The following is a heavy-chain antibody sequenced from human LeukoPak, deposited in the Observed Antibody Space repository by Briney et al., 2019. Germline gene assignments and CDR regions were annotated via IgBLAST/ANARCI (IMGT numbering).Heavy chain of an antibody. CDR1: GFTFSSYA. J-gene: IGHJ5*02. V-gene: IGHV3-23*01. CDR3: AKTQDIVVVVAPRWFDP. CDR2: ISGSGGST. D-gene: IGHD2-15*01. Sequence: GGSLRLSCAASGFTFSSYATSWVRQAPGKGLEWVSAISGSGGSTYYADSVKGRFTISRDNSKNTLYLQMNSLRAEDTAVYYCAKTQDIVVVVAPRWFDPWGQGTLVTVSS.